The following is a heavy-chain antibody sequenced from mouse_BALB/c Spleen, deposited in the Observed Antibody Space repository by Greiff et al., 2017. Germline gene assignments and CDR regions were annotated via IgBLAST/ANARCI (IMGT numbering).Heavy chain of an antibody. V-gene: IGHV1-87*01. CDR2: IYPGDGDT. D-gene: IGHD2-3*01. CDR1: GYTFTSYW. CDR3: ARSDGYYGFAY. Sequence: VQLQESGAELARPGASVKLSCKASGYTFTSYWMQWVKQRPGQGLEWIGAIYPGDGDTRYTQKFKGKATLTADKSSSTAYMQLSSLASEDSAVYYCARSDGYYGFAYWGQGTLVTVSA. J-gene: IGHJ3*01.